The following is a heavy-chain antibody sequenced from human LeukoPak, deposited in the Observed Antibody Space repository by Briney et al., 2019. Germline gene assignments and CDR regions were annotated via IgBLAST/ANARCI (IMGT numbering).Heavy chain of an antibody. CDR2: ISWNSGSI. J-gene: IGHJ1*01. V-gene: IGHV3-9*01. D-gene: IGHD1-26*01. CDR1: GFTFDDYA. Sequence: PGRSLRLSCAASGFTFDDYAMHWVRQAPGKGLEWVSGISWNSGSIDYADSVKGRFTISRDNAKNSLYLQMNSLRAEDTALYYCANDIGNGRSEYFQHWGQGTLVTVSS. CDR3: ANDIGNGRSEYFQH.